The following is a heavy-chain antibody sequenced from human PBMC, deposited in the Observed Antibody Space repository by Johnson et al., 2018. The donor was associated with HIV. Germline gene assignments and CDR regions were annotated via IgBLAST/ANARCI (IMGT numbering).Heavy chain of an antibody. D-gene: IGHD5-12*01. Sequence: MQLVESGGGLVQPGGSLRLSCAASGITVSSNYMTWVRQAPGKGLEWVSVISSGADTWYAGSVTGRFTISRDNSKNTLYLQMNSLRAEDTAVYYCARDRLLATIPLRKSWGAFDIWGQGTMVTVSS. CDR3: ARDRLLATIPLRKSWGAFDI. V-gene: IGHV3-66*01. CDR2: ISSGADT. J-gene: IGHJ3*02. CDR1: GITVSSNY.